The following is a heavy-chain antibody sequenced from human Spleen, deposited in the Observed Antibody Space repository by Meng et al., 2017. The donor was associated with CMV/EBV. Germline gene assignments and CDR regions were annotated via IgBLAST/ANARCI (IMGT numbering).Heavy chain of an antibody. J-gene: IGHJ6*02. V-gene: IGHV1-69*02. CDR3: ARSRTAYYYDSSGLRSGMDA. Sequence: SVKVSCKASGGTFSSYTISWVRQAPGQGLEWMGRIIPILGIANYAQKFQGRVTITADKSTSTAYMELSSLRSEDTAVYYCARSRTAYYYDSSGLRSGMDAWGQGTTVTVSS. D-gene: IGHD3-22*01. CDR2: IIPILGIA. CDR1: GGTFSSYT.